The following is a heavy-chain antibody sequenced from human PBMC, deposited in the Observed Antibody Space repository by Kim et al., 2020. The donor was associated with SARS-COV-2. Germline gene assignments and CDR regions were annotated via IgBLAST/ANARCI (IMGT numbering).Heavy chain of an antibody. Sequence: GGSLRLSCAVTGFTIDKYAMHWVRQAPGKGLEWVSGIFLERGRTGYADSVKGRFTISKDTAKNSLYLQMNSLRAADTALYDCIKDLTPGGADHWGQGTLV. J-gene: IGHJ4*02. V-gene: IGHV3-9*01. CDR3: IKDLTPGGADH. CDR2: IFLERGRT. D-gene: IGHD3-16*01. CDR1: GFTIDKYA.